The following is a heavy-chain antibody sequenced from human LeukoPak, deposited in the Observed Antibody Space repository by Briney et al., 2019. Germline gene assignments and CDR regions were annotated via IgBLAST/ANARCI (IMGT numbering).Heavy chain of an antibody. CDR3: ARQKDYYEAFDY. Sequence: SETLSLTCTVSGGSISSSSYYWGWIRQPPGKGLEWIGSIYYSGSTYYNPSLKSRVTISVDTSKNQFSLKLSSVTAADTAVYYCARQKDYYEAFDYWGQGTLVTVSA. V-gene: IGHV4-39*01. D-gene: IGHD1-26*01. J-gene: IGHJ4*02. CDR1: GGSISSSSYY. CDR2: IYYSGST.